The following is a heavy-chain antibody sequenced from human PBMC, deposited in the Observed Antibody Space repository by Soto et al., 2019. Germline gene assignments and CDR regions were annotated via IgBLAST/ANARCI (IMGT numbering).Heavy chain of an antibody. D-gene: IGHD2-21*01. CDR3: GRVVEGATRHTDPDS. CDR1: GVSIHSGHSF. Sequence: SETLSLTCTVSGVSIHSGHSFWSWIRQPPGKGLEFIGSVYHNGGAHYNSSLKSRVTISVDTAHNQVSLRMRSLTTADTAVYYCGRVVEGATRHTDPDSWGQGILVTVSS. V-gene: IGHV4-39*01. CDR2: VYHNGGA. J-gene: IGHJ5*01.